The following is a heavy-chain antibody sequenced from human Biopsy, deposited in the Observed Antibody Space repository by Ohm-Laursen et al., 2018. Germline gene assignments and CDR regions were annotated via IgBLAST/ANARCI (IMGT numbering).Heavy chain of an antibody. Sequence: GASVKASCQTSGYTFTAYGISWARQAPGQGLEWMGWISTYNDDTNIAQKFQGRVSMTTDTSTRTAYMELRSLRSGDTAIYFCARDPGYDFWSGSDPFDIWGQGTLVTVS. CDR3: ARDPGYDFWSGSDPFDI. CDR1: GYTFTAYG. CDR2: ISTYNDDT. D-gene: IGHD3-3*01. J-gene: IGHJ3*02. V-gene: IGHV1-18*04.